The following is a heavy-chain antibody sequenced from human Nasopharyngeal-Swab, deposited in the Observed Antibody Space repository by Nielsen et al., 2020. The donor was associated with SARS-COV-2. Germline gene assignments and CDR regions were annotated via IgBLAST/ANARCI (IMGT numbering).Heavy chain of an antibody. V-gene: IGHV3-30-3*01. CDR1: GFTFSSYA. CDR3: ARDLAPVYYGSGSYYFRFGMDV. CDR2: ISYDGSNK. Sequence: GESLKISCAASGFTFSSYAMHWVRQVPGKGLEWVAVISYDGSNKYYADSVKGRFTISRDNSKNTLYLQMNSLRAEDTAVYYCARDLAPVYYGSGSYYFRFGMDVWGQGTTVTVSS. D-gene: IGHD3-10*01. J-gene: IGHJ6*02.